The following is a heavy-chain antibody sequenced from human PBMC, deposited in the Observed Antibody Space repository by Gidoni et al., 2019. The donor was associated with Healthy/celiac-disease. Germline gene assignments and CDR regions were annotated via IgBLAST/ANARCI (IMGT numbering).Heavy chain of an antibody. Sequence: QLQLQESGPGLVKPSETLSLTCTVSGGSISSSSYYWGWIRQPPGKGLEWIGSIYYSGSTYYNPSLKSRVTISVDTSKNQFSLKLSSVTAADTAVYYCARVQHYYGMDVWGQGTTVTVSS. J-gene: IGHJ6*02. D-gene: IGHD1-1*01. CDR2: IYYSGST. V-gene: IGHV4-39*07. CDR1: GGSISSSSYY. CDR3: ARVQHYYGMDV.